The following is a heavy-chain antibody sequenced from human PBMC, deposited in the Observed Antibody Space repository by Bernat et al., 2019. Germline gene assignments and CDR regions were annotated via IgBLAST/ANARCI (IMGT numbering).Heavy chain of an antibody. CDR3: ARSSGYSSGWYGWFDP. D-gene: IGHD6-19*01. CDR2: ISSNGGST. CDR1: GFTFSSYA. Sequence: EVQLVESGGGLVQPGGSLRLSCAASGFTFSSYAMHWVRQAPGKGLEYVSAISSNGGSTYYANSVKGRFTISRDNSKNTLYLQMGSLRAEDMAVYYCARSSGYSSGWYGWFDPWGQETLVTVSS. V-gene: IGHV3-64*01. J-gene: IGHJ5*02.